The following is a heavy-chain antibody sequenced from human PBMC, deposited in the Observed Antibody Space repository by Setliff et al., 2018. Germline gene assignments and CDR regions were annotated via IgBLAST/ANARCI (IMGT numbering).Heavy chain of an antibody. CDR2: ILYDGSNK. CDR1: GFTFGSFA. D-gene: IGHD6-6*01. CDR3: AKRGHYSSSDGLSFDF. V-gene: IGHV3-30*07. J-gene: IGHJ4*02. Sequence: PGGSLRLSCAASGFTFGSFAMHWVRQAPGKGLEWVAVILYDGSNKYYGDSVKGRFSISRDNFENTLYLQMNSLRAEDTALYYCAKRGHYSSSDGLSFDFWGQGTQVTVSS.